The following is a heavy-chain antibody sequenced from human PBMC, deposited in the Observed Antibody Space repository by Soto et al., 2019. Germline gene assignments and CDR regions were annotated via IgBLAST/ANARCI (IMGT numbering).Heavy chain of an antibody. V-gene: IGHV1-8*01. CDR1: GYTFTSYD. CDR3: AADPGPYYYDSSGYYPTGGSWFDP. D-gene: IGHD3-22*01. J-gene: IGHJ5*02. CDR2: MNPNSGNT. Sequence: GASVKVSCKASGYTFTSYDINWVRQATGQGLEWMGWMNPNSGNTGYAQKFQERVTMTRDTSTSTAYMELSSLRSEDTAVYYCAADPGPYYYDSSGYYPTGGSWFDPWGQGTLVTVSS.